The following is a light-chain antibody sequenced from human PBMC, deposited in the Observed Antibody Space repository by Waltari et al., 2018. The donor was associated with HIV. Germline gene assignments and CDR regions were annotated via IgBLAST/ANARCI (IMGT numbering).Light chain of an antibody. V-gene: IGKV1-39*01. CDR1: LNINNH. CDR3: QQTYITPFT. Sequence: IQMTQSPLSLSASVGDRVTITCRASLNINNHLNWYQHKPGKAPNLLIYGASSLQSAAPSRFSGSASGTHFSHTISSLHPEDFATYYCQQTYITPFTFGEGTEVQI. J-gene: IGKJ4*01. CDR2: GAS.